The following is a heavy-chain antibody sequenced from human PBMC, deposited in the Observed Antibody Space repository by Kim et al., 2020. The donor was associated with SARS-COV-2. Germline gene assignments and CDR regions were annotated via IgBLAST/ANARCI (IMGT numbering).Heavy chain of an antibody. Sequence: STYSSPSLKSRLTISVDTSKNQFSLKLSSVTAADTAMYYCAREGSGSYDYWGQGTLVTVSS. CDR3: AREGSGSYDY. D-gene: IGHD3-10*01. CDR2: ST. J-gene: IGHJ4*02. V-gene: IGHV4-31*02.